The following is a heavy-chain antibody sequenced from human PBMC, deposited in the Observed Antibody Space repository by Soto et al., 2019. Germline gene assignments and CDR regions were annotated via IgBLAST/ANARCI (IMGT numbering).Heavy chain of an antibody. CDR3: ASRPLFPGAP. V-gene: IGHV3-53*01. J-gene: IGHJ3*01. CDR1: GFTFSSND. CDR2: IYSGGST. D-gene: IGHD2-21*01. Sequence: EVQLVESGGGLIQPGGSLRLSCAASGFTFSSNDMNWVRQAPGKGLEWVSLIYSGGSTYYADSVKGRFTISRDNSKNTLYLQMSSLTAEDTAVYYSASRPLFPGAPWCQCTMVTVSS.